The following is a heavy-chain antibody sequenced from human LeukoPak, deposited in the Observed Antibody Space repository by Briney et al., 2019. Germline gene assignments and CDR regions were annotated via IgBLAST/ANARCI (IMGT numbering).Heavy chain of an antibody. J-gene: IGHJ3*02. CDR1: GFTFSSYW. Sequence: GGSLRLSCAASGFTFSSYWMHWVRQAPGKGLEWVAVISYDGSNKYYADSVKGRFTISRDNSKNTLYLKMNSLRAEDTAVYYCAGGRAFDIWGQGTMVTVSS. D-gene: IGHD3-16*01. V-gene: IGHV3-30*03. CDR2: ISYDGSNK. CDR3: AGGRAFDI.